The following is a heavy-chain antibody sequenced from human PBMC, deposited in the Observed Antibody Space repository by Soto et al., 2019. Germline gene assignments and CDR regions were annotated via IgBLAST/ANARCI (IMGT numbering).Heavy chain of an antibody. CDR1: GGSISSYY. CDR2: IYYSGST. V-gene: IGHV4-59*01. CDR3: ARVKGWFGEVFDY. D-gene: IGHD3-10*01. J-gene: IGHJ4*02. Sequence: PSETLSLTCTVSGGSISSYYRSWIRQPPGKGLEWIGYIYYSGSTNYNPSLKSRVTISVDTSKNQFSLKLSSVTAADTAVYYCARVKGWFGEVFDYWGQGTLVTVSS.